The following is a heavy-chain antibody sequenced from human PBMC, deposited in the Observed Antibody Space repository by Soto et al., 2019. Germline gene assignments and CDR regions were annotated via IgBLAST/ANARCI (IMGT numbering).Heavy chain of an antibody. Sequence: PSETLSLTCTVSGGSISSGDYYWSWIRQPPGKGLEWIGYIYYSGSTYYTPSLKSRVTISIDTSKNQFSLQLSSVTAADTAVYYCARGYCSDGSCYSPPNWFDPWGQGTLVTVSS. J-gene: IGHJ5*02. CDR2: IYYSGST. CDR3: ARGYCSDGSCYSPPNWFDP. CDR1: GGSISSGDYY. D-gene: IGHD2-15*01. V-gene: IGHV4-30-4*01.